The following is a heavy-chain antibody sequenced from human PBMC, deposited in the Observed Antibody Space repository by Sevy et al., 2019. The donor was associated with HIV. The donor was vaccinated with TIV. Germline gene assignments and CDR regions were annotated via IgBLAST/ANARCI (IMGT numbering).Heavy chain of an antibody. J-gene: IGHJ5*02. Sequence: ESLKISCAASGFTFSSFAMSWVRQAPGKGLEWVSAIIGSGGSTNYADSVKGRFTISRDNSKNTLYLQMNSLRGEDTAVYYCAKGGIWSPPTWFDPWGQGTLVTVSS. V-gene: IGHV3-23*01. CDR2: IIGSGGST. CDR3: AKGGIWSPPTWFDP. CDR1: GFTFSSFA. D-gene: IGHD3-3*01.